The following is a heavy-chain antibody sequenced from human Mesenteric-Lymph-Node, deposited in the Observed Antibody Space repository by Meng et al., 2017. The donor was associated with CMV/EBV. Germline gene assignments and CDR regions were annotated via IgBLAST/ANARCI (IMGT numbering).Heavy chain of an antibody. J-gene: IGHJ4*02. CDR3: ASTREGYYYDRSGIDY. Sequence: SETLSLTCTVSGGSISSSSYYWGWIRQPPGKGLEWIGSIYYSGSTYYNPSLKSRVTISLDTSKNQFSLKLSSVTAADTAVYYCASTREGYYYDRSGIDYWGQGTLVTVSS. CDR2: IYYSGST. D-gene: IGHD3-22*01. V-gene: IGHV4-39*07. CDR1: GGSISSSSYY.